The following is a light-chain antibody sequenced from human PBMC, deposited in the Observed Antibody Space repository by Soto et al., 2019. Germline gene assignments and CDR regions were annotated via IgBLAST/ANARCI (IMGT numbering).Light chain of an antibody. J-gene: IGLJ2*01. CDR3: SSYTSSSTLEGVV. V-gene: IGLV2-14*01. CDR1: SSDVGGYNY. CDR2: DVS. Sequence: QSVLTQPASVSGSPGQSITISCTGTSSDVGGYNYVSWYQQHPGKAPKLMIYDVSNRPSGVSNRFSGSKSGNTASLTISGLQAEDEADYYGSSYTSSSTLEGVVFGGGTKLTVL.